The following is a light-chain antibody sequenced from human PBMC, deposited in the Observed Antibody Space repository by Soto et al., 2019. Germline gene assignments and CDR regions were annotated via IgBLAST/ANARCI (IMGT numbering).Light chain of an antibody. CDR2: DVS. CDR3: SSFTSTSTNYV. J-gene: IGLJ1*01. Sequence: QSALTQPASVSGSPGQSITISCTGASSDIGVYNHVSWYQQHPGKAPKLMIYDVSNRPSGVSNRFSGYKSGNTASLTISGLHPEDEADYYCSSFTSTSTNYVFGTGTKVTVL. V-gene: IGLV2-14*01. CDR1: SSDIGVYNH.